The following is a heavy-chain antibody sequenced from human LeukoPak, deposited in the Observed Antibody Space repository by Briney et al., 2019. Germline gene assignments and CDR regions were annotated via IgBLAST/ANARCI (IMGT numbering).Heavy chain of an antibody. D-gene: IGHD2-15*01. V-gene: IGHV3-48*02. CDR2: ISSSSSI. CDR3: ARQRQGSFDY. CDR1: GFTFSSYN. Sequence: GGSLRLSCAASGFTFSSYNMNWVRQAPGKGLEWISFISSSSSIYYADSVKGRFTISRDNAKNSLYLQMNSLRDEDTAVFYCARQRQGSFDYWDQGTLVTVSS. J-gene: IGHJ4*02.